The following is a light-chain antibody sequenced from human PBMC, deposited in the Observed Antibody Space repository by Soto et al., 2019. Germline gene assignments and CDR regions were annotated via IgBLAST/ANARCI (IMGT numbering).Light chain of an antibody. CDR3: AAWDDSLSVVV. CDR1: SSNIGSNY. Sequence: QSVLTQPPSASGTPGQRVTISCSGSSSNIGSNYVYWYQQLPGTAPKLLIYRNNQRPSGVTDRFSGSKSGTSASLAISGLRSEDEADYYCAAWDDSLSVVVFGGGTQLTVL. J-gene: IGLJ2*01. CDR2: RNN. V-gene: IGLV1-47*01.